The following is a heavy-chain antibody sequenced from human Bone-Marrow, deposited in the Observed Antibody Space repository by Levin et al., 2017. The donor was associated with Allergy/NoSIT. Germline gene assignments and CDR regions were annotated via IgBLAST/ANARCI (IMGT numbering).Heavy chain of an antibody. J-gene: IGHJ3*02. V-gene: IGHV3-53*01. CDR2: IYSGGRG. D-gene: IGHD3-10*01. CDR1: GFTVSSNH. Sequence: GESLKISCAASGFTVSSNHMSWVRQAPGKGLEWVSLIYSGGRGYYADSVRGRFTISRDNSKNTLYLQFNSLRAEDTAVYYCAIYGSGNDYSAFDIWGQGTMVTVSS. CDR3: AIYGSGNDYSAFDI.